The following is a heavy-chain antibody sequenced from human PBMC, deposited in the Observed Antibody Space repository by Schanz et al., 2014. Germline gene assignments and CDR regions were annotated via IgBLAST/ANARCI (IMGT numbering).Heavy chain of an antibody. CDR1: EFSFSSFG. D-gene: IGHD3-10*01. CDR3: ARGIITMVRGGDVGAFDI. CDR2: ISYDGSSK. Sequence: VQLVESGGGLVQPRGSLRLSCAASEFSFSSFGMHWVRQAPGKGLEWVALISYDGSSKNHADSVQGRFTISRDNAKNALYLQMDSLRAEDAAVYYCARGIITMVRGGDVGAFDIWGQGTMVTVSS. J-gene: IGHJ3*02. V-gene: IGHV3-33*08.